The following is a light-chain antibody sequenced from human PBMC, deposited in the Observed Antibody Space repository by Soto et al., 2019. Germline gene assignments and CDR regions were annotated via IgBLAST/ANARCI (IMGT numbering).Light chain of an antibody. V-gene: IGKV1-9*01. CDR1: QGVSSY. Sequence: DIQLTQSPFFLSASVGDRVAITCRASQGVSSYLAWYQQKPGKAPRLLIYGASTLQSGVPSRFRGSGSGTDFTFTISRLQPEDIATYYCQQYENLPTFGQGTRLEIK. J-gene: IGKJ5*01. CDR3: QQYENLPT. CDR2: GAS.